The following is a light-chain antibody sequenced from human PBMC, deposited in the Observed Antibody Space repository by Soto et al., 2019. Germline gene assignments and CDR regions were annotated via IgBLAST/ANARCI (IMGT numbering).Light chain of an antibody. J-gene: IGKJ5*01. V-gene: IGKV3-15*01. CDR2: GAA. CDR3: QQYNNRPPIT. Sequence: TQSPASLSGSPAEGVTLSWKASQSVGSTLAWSPKRPGQAPRLLLYGAAPRATGIPARFSGSGSGTELTLTISSLQPEDYAVYYYQQYNNRPPITFGQGTRLEIK. CDR1: QSVGST.